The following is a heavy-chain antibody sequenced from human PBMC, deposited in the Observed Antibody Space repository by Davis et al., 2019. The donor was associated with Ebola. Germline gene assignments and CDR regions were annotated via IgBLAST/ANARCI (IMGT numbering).Heavy chain of an antibody. CDR1: GYTFTDYN. Sequence: ASVKVSCKASGYTFTDYNIHWMRQAPGQGLEWLGRVILKSGATNYAQKFQGRVTMTRDTSITTAYMELSSLRYDDTADYYCARGHNYAHEYWGQGTLVTVSP. CDR3: ARGHNYAHEY. D-gene: IGHD4-11*01. CDR2: VILKSGAT. V-gene: IGHV1-2*06. J-gene: IGHJ4*02.